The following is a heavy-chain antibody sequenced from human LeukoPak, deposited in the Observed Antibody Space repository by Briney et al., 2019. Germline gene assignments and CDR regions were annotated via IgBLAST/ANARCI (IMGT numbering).Heavy chain of an antibody. V-gene: IGHV1-2*06. J-gene: IGHJ4*02. CDR3: AREDNWMGFDY. CDR2: INPNSGGT. D-gene: IGHD1-1*01. CDR1: GYTFTGYY. Sequence: GASVKVSCKASGYTFTGYYMYWVRQAPGQGLEWMGRINPNSGGTNYAQKFQGRVTMTRDTSISTAYMELSRLRSDDTAVYYCAREDNWMGFDYWGQGTLVTVSS.